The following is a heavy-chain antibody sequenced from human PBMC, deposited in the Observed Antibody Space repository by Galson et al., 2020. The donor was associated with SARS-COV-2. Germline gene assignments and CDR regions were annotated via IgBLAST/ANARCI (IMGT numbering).Heavy chain of an antibody. D-gene: IGHD3-10*01. CDR2: IKRRSDGETT. CDR1: GFTFRTAW. J-gene: IGHJ6*04. Sequence: GESLKISCAVSGFTFRTAWMIWVRQAPGKGLEWVGRIKRRSDGETTDYGAPVKGRFIISRDDSKDTLYLHMNSLRSEDTGVYYCAIRFGGLGYMDVWGKGTTVTVSS. V-gene: IGHV3-15*01. CDR3: AIRFGGLGYMDV.